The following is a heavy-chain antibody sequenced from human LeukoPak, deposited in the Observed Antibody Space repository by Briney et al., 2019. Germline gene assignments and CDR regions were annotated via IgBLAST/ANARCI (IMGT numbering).Heavy chain of an antibody. J-gene: IGHJ4*01. D-gene: IGHD3-22*01. Sequence: PGGSLRLSCAASGFTFSSYAMSWVRQAPGKGLEWVSAISGSGGSTYYADSVKGRFTISRDNSKNTLYLQMNSLRAEDTAVYYCAKHRRHYDSSGYYSCYFDYWGQEPWSPSPQ. CDR3: AKHRRHYDSSGYYSCYFDY. CDR2: ISGSGGST. CDR1: GFTFSSYA. V-gene: IGHV3-23*01.